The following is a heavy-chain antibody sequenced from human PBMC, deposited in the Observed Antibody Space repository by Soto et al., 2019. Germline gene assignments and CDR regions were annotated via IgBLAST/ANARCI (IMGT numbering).Heavy chain of an antibody. CDR1: GGTFSSYT. J-gene: IGHJ4*02. D-gene: IGHD6-13*01. V-gene: IGHV1-69*02. CDR3: ASLATADTLDY. CDR2: IIPILGIA. Sequence: QVQLVQSGAEVKKPGSSVKVSCKASGGTFSSYTISWVRQAPGQGLEWMGRIIPILGIATYAQKFQGRVTITADKSTSTAYMELSSLRSEDTAVYYCASLATADTLDYWGQGTLVTVSS.